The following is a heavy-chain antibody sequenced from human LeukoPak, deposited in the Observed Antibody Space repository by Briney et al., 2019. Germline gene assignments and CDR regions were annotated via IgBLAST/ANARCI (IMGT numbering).Heavy chain of an antibody. CDR2: IFSDDAK. D-gene: IGHD3-16*01. V-gene: IGHV2-5*02. Sequence: SGPTLVNPTQTLTLTCTFSGFSLSTTGVGVGWIRRPPGKALERLALIFSDDAKHYSPSLKSRLSITKDTPKNQVFHKITNMGAVDTATYYCAHSRWGEFPYFDYWGQGTLVTVSS. CDR1: GFSLSTTGVG. CDR3: AHSRWGEFPYFDY. J-gene: IGHJ4*02.